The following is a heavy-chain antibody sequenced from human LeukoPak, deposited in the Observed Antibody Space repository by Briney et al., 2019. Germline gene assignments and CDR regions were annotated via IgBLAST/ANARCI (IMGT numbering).Heavy chain of an antibody. CDR2: IYTGDRT. Sequence: HPGGSLRLSCAASGFSVSSNYMSWVRQAPGKGLEWVSVIYTGDRTDYADPVKGRFTVSRDNSKNTMYLQMNSLKTEDTALYYCAWQRDGYNSDPFDIWGQGTMVTVFS. D-gene: IGHD5-24*01. J-gene: IGHJ3*02. CDR1: GFSVSSNY. V-gene: IGHV3-66*02. CDR3: AWQRDGYNSDPFDI.